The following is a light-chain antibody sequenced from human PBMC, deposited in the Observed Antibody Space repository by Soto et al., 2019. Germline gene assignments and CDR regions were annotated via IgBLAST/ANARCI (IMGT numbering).Light chain of an antibody. Sequence: DIVLTHSPGTLSLSPGERATLSCSASQTVSSSSLAWYQQKPGQAPRLLIHGASTRAPGFPARFSGSGSGTDFTLTISSLQSEDFAVYYCQQYDNWPWTFGQGTKVDIK. CDR1: QTVSSS. CDR3: QQYDNWPWT. J-gene: IGKJ1*01. V-gene: IGKV3-15*01. CDR2: GAS.